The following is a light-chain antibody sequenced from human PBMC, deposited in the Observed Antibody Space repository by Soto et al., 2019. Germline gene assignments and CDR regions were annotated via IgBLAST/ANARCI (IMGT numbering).Light chain of an antibody. Sequence: AIRMTQSPSSFSASTGDRVTITCRASQGISSYLAWYQQKPGKAPKLLIYAASTLQSGVPSRFSGSGSGTDFTLTISCLQSEDFATYYCQQYYSYPGFFGQGTKLEIK. CDR1: QGISSY. J-gene: IGKJ2*01. V-gene: IGKV1-8*01. CDR3: QQYYSYPGF. CDR2: AAS.